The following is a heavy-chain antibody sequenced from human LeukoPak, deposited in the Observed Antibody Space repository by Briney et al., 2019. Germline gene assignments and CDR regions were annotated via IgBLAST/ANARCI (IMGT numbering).Heavy chain of an antibody. CDR1: GFTFSTYN. CDR3: ARDSQYDYVWGIMKVAFDI. D-gene: IGHD3-16*01. CDR2: ISSSSSYI. V-gene: IGHV3-21*01. J-gene: IGHJ3*02. Sequence: MAGGSLRLSCAASGFTFSTYNMNWVRQAPGKGLEWVSSISSSSSYIYYADSVKGRFTISRDNAKNSLYLQMNSLRAEDTAVYYCARDSQYDYVWGIMKVAFDIWGQGTMVTVSS.